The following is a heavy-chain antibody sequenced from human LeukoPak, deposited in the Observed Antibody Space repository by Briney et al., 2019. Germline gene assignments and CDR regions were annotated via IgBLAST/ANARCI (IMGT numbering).Heavy chain of an antibody. D-gene: IGHD1-26*01. J-gene: IGHJ4*02. Sequence: GRSLRLSCAASGFTFDDYAMHWVRQAPGKGLEWVSGISWNSGSIGYADSVKGRFTISRDNAKNSLYLQMNSLRAEDMALYYCAKDNSGSLDYWGQGTLLTVSS. CDR3: AKDNSGSLDY. CDR2: ISWNSGSI. CDR1: GFTFDDYA. V-gene: IGHV3-9*03.